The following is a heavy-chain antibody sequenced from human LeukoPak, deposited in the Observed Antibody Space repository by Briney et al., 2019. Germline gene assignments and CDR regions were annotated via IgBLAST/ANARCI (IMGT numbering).Heavy chain of an antibody. D-gene: IGHD6-13*01. CDR2: ISGSGVNT. V-gene: IGHV3-23*01. Sequence: GGSLRLSCAVSGFTFSSYAMNWVRQAPGKGLEWVSAISGSGVNTDHADSVKGRFTISRDNSKNTLYLQMNSLRVEDTAVYYCAKSFGPVIAAAGTGADWGQGTLVTVPS. CDR3: AKSFGPVIAAAGTGAD. CDR1: GFTFSSYA. J-gene: IGHJ4*02.